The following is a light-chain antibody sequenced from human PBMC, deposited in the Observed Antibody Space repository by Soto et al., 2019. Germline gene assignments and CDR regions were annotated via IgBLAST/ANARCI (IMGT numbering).Light chain of an antibody. V-gene: IGKV1-5*03. CDR1: QSINSW. Sequence: DIQMTQSPSTLSASVGDRVTITCRACQSINSWLAWYQQKPGKAPKLLIYRASTLEGGVPSRFSGSGSGTEFTLTISSLQPDDFSTYYCQHYDSYSGTFGPGTKVDIK. CDR3: QHYDSYSGT. CDR2: RAS. J-gene: IGKJ3*01.